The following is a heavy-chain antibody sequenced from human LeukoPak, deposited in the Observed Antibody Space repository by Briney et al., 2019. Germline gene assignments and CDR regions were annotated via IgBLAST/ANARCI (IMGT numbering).Heavy chain of an antibody. Sequence: GGSLRLSCAASGFTFSTYIMNWVRQPPGKGLEWVSFISRSSSYIYYADSVKGRFTISRDNAKNSLYLQMNSVRAEDTAVYYCARDLGIAAVETSHYYGMDVWGQGTTVTVSS. CDR2: ISRSSSYI. CDR3: ARDLGIAAVETSHYYGMDV. V-gene: IGHV3-21*01. CDR1: GFTFSTYI. J-gene: IGHJ6*02. D-gene: IGHD6-13*01.